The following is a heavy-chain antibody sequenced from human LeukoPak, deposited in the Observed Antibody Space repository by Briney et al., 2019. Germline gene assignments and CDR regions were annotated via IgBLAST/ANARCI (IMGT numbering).Heavy chain of an antibody. V-gene: IGHV4-39*07. D-gene: IGHD6-13*01. CDR3: ARAVTSSSSWYRWVNWFDP. CDR1: GGSISSSNYY. J-gene: IGHJ5*02. CDR2: VYYSGNT. Sequence: SETLSLTCTVSGGSISSSNYYWGWIRQPPGKGLECIGSVYYSGNTYYNPSLKSRVTISVDTSKNQFSLKLSSVTAADTAVYYCARAVTSSSSWYRWVNWFDPWGQGTLVTVSS.